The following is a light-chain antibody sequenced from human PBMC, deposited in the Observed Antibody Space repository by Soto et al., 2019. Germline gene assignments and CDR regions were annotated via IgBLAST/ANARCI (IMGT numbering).Light chain of an antibody. V-gene: IGKV3-11*01. Sequence: IVLTQSPATLSLSPGERATLSCRASQSVSAYLAWYQQKPGQAPRLLIYDASNRATGIPARFSGSGSGTDFTLTINSLEPEDFAVYYCQHRSNWPRTFGQGTKVEIK. J-gene: IGKJ1*01. CDR2: DAS. CDR3: QHRSNWPRT. CDR1: QSVSAY.